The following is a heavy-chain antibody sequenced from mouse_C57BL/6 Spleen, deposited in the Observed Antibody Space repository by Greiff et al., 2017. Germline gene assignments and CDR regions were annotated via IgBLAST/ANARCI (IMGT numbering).Heavy chain of an antibody. CDR1: GYAFSSSW. CDR2: IYPGDGDT. CDR3: SSYSSGWDYYAMDY. Sequence: VKLMESGPELVKPGASVQISCKASGYAFSSSWMNWVKQRPGKGLEWIGRIYPGDGDTNYNGKFKGKATMTADKSSSTAYMQLSSLTSEDAAVYVFSSYSSGWDYYAMDYWGQGTSVTVSS. J-gene: IGHJ4*01. V-gene: IGHV1-82*01. D-gene: IGHD3-2*02.